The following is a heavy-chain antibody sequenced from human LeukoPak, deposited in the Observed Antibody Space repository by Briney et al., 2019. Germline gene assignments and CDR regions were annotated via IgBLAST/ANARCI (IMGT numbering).Heavy chain of an antibody. D-gene: IGHD1-1*01. Sequence: SETLSLTCTVSGGSISSYYWSWIRQPPGKGLEWIGYIYYSGSTNYNPSLKSRVTISVDTSKNQFSLKLSSVTAADTAVYYCAAPGATGKSKAAFDIWGQGTTATVSS. CDR2: IYYSGST. J-gene: IGHJ3*02. V-gene: IGHV4-59*01. CDR3: AAPGATGKSKAAFDI. CDR1: GGSISSYY.